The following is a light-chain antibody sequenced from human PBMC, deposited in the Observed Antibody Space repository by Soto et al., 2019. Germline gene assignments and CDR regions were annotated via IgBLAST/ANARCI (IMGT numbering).Light chain of an antibody. J-gene: IGKJ3*01. V-gene: IGKV3-15*01. CDR1: QSVGRN. CDR3: QEYSKWPLFT. Sequence: EIVVTQSPGILSVSPGERATLSCRASQSVGRNLAWYQQKPGQAPTLLIYAASTRATGLPTRFSGSGSGTDFTLTISRLQSEDFAVYYCQEYSKWPLFTFGPETRVD. CDR2: AAS.